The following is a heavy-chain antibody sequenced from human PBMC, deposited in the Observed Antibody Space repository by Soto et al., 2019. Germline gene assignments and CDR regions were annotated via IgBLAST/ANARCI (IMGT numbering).Heavy chain of an antibody. V-gene: IGHV3-21*01. Sequence: GGSLILSCAASGFTFSSYSMNWVRQAPGKGLEWVSSISSSSSYIYYADSVKGRFTISRDNAKNSLYLQMNSLRAEDTAVYYCARESAPDYYDSSGYSFFDYWGQGTLVTVSS. J-gene: IGHJ4*02. D-gene: IGHD3-22*01. CDR1: GFTFSSYS. CDR2: ISSSSSYI. CDR3: ARESAPDYYDSSGYSFFDY.